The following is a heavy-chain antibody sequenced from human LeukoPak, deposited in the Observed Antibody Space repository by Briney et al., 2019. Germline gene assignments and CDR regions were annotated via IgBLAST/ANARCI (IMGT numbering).Heavy chain of an antibody. V-gene: IGHV3-7*01. D-gene: IGHD3-22*01. CDR1: GFTFSSYW. CDR2: IKQDGSEK. J-gene: IGHJ4*02. Sequence: GGSLRLSCAASGFTFSSYWMSWVRQAPGKGLEWVANIKQDGSEKYYVDSVKGRFTISRDNAKNSLYLQMNSLRAEDTAVYYCAREGPVVVKISGGYFDYWGQGTLATVSA. CDR3: AREGPVVVKISGGYFDY.